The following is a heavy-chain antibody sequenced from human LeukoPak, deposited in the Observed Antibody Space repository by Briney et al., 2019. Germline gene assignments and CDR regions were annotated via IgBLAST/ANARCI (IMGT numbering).Heavy chain of an antibody. CDR3: AILTDYYDSSGYYTWDY. V-gene: IGHV3-30*03. J-gene: IGHJ4*02. D-gene: IGHD3-22*01. CDR2: ISYDGSNK. CDR1: GFTFSGYG. Sequence: PGGSLRLSCAASGFTFSGYGMHWVRQAPGKGLEWVAVISYDGSNKYYADSVKGRFTISRDNSKNTLYLQMNSLRAEDTAVYYCAILTDYYDSSGYYTWDYWGQGTLVTVSS.